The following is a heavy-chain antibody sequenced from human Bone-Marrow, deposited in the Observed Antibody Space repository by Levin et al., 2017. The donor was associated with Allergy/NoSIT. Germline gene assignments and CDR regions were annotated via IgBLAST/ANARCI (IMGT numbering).Heavy chain of an antibody. D-gene: IGHD3-10*01. CDR3: ARSYGSGNYPDY. Sequence: GESLKISCEGSGYSFTTYWIAWVRQMPGKGLEWMGSIYPGDSDTRYSPSFQGQVTISTDKSINTAYLQWLSLKASDTAMYYCARSYGSGNYPDYWGQGTLVTVSS. CDR1: GYSFTTYW. J-gene: IGHJ4*02. CDR2: IYPGDSDT. V-gene: IGHV5-51*01.